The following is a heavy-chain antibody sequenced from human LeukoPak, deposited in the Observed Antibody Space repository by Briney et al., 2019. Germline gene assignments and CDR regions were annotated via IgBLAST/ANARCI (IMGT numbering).Heavy chain of an antibody. CDR3: AKDPYDIWNYMEV. V-gene: IGHV3-23*01. Sequence: GGSLRLSCTASGFTFSSYAINWVRQAPGKGLEWVAVVSISVTSTYYADSVKGRFTLSRDNSNNTVYLQMNSLRVEDTAVYYCAKDPYDIWNYMEVWGKGTTVIVSS. CDR2: VSISVTST. D-gene: IGHD3-3*01. CDR1: GFTFSSYA. J-gene: IGHJ6*03.